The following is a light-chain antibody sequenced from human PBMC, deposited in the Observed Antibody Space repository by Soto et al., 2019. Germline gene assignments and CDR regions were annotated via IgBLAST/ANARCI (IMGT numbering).Light chain of an antibody. J-gene: IGLJ1*01. Sequence: QSVLTQPASVSGSPGQSIAISCTGTSSDVGRYNYVSWYQQHQGEAPKLIIYEVTNRPSGVSDRFSGSKSGNTASLTISGLQAEDEADYYCSSYTTSSIPYVFGTGTKVTVL. V-gene: IGLV2-14*01. CDR3: SSYTTSSIPYV. CDR2: EVT. CDR1: SSDVGRYNY.